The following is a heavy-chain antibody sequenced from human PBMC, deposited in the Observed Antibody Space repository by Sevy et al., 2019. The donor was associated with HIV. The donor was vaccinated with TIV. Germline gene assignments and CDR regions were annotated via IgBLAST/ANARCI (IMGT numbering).Heavy chain of an antibody. CDR1: GFSLSDYA. J-gene: IGHJ4*02. CDR3: ARGPYNSGLRFDF. CDR2: ISFDGGNT. Sequence: GGSLRLSCVASGFSLSDYAMHWVRQGPDMGLAWVAVISFDGGNTYYSDAVEGRFTISRDNSKNTVFLQMNSLSPDDTALYYCARGPYNSGLRFDFWGQRTLVTVSS. V-gene: IGHV3-30-3*01. D-gene: IGHD5-12*01.